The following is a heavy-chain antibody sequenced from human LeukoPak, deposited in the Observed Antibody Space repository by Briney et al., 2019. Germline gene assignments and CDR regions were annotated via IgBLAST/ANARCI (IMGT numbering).Heavy chain of an antibody. D-gene: IGHD3-3*01. V-gene: IGHV4-39*01. Sequence: SETLSLTCTVSGGSLGSSSYYWGWIRQPPGEDLEWIVSIYFDGNSFYNPSLKSRVTISIDMSKNQFSLKLSSVTAADTAIYYCATENGNFWIGYHYFEDWGQGTLVSVSS. J-gene: IGHJ4*02. CDR3: ATENGNFWIGYHYFED. CDR1: GGSLGSSSYY. CDR2: IYFDGNS.